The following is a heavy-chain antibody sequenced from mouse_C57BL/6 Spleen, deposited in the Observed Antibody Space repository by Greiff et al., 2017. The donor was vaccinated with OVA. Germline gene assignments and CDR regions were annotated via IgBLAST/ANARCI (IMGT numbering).Heavy chain of an antibody. D-gene: IGHD4-1*01. J-gene: IGHJ2*01. V-gene: IGHV5-6*01. Sequence: EVMLVESGGDLVKPGGSLKLSCAASGFTFSSYGMSWVRQTPDKRLEWVATISSGGSYTYYPDSVKGRFTISRDNAKNTLYLQMSSLKSEDTAMYYCARHTGQYYFDYWGQGTTLTVSS. CDR2: ISSGGSYT. CDR1: GFTFSSYG. CDR3: ARHTGQYYFDY.